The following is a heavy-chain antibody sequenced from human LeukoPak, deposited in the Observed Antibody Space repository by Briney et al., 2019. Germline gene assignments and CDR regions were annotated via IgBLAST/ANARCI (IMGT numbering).Heavy chain of an antibody. CDR3: ASIPGIAVAAGY. J-gene: IGHJ4*02. CDR1: GYTFTGYY. V-gene: IGHV1-2*02. Sequence: ASVKVSCKASGYTFTGYYMHWVRQAPGQGREWMGWINPNSGGTNYAQKFQGRVTMTRDTSISTAYMELSRLRSDDTAVYYCASIPGIAVAAGYWGQGTLVTVSS. CDR2: INPNSGGT. D-gene: IGHD6-19*01.